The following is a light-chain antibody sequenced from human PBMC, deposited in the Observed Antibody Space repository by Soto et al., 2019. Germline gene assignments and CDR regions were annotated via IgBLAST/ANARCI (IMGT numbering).Light chain of an antibody. J-gene: IGKJ5*01. CDR1: QSAGNF. Sequence: EIVMTQSPATLSVSPGETASLSCRASQSAGNFLAWYQQKPGQAPRLLIYDISTRATGIPARFSGSGSGTEFTLTINSLLSEDSAVYYCQQHNQWPITFGQGTRLEIK. CDR2: DIS. V-gene: IGKV3D-15*01. CDR3: QQHNQWPIT.